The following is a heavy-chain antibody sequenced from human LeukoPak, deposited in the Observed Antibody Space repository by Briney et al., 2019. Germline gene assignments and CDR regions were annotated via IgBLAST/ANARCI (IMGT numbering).Heavy chain of an antibody. D-gene: IGHD3-10*01. V-gene: IGHV3-48*01. CDR3: ARTRQSGSGYFQH. CDR2: ISSSSSTI. Sequence: PGGSLRLSCAASGFTFSSYSMNWVRQAPGKGLEWVSYISSSSSTIYYADSVKGRFTISRDNAKNSLYLQMNSLRAEDTAVYYCARTRQSGSGYFQHWGQGTLVTVSS. J-gene: IGHJ1*01. CDR1: GFTFSSYS.